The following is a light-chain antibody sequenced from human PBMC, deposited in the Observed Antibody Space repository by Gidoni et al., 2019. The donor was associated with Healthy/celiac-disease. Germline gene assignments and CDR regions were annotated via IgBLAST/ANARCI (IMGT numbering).Light chain of an antibody. CDR3: QQRSNWPPYT. CDR2: DAS. J-gene: IGKJ2*01. V-gene: IGKV3-11*01. CDR1: QSVSSY. Sequence: EIVLTQSPATLSLSPGERATLPCRASQSVSSYLAWYQQKPGQAPRLLIYDASNRATGLPARFSGSWSGTDFTLTISSLEPEDFAVYYCQQRSNWPPYTFGQGTKLEIK.